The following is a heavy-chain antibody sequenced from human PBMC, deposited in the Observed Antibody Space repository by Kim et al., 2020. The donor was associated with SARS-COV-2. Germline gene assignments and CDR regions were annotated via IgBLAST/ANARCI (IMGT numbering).Heavy chain of an antibody. V-gene: IGHV3-23*01. Sequence: GGSLRLSCAASGFTFSSYAMSWVRQAPGKGLEWVSAISGSGGSTYYADSVKGRFTISRDNSKNTLYLQMNSLRAEDTAVYYCAKDRGGRYFDWFTGDYWGQGTLVTVSS. D-gene: IGHD3-9*01. CDR1: GFTFSSYA. CDR3: AKDRGGRYFDWFTGDY. CDR2: ISGSGGST. J-gene: IGHJ4*02.